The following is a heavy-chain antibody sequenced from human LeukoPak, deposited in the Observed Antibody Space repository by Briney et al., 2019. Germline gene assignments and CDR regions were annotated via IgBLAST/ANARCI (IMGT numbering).Heavy chain of an antibody. CDR1: GLTLNNYW. CDR3: ARDSSSWYGYYYYYMDV. Sequence: GGSLRLSCAASGLTLNNYWMNWVRQAPGKGLEWVANIKQDGSEKYYVDSVKGRFTISRDNAKNSLYLQMNSLRAEDTAVYYCARDSSSWYGYYYYYMDVWGKGTTVTVSS. V-gene: IGHV3-7*01. CDR2: IKQDGSEK. D-gene: IGHD6-13*01. J-gene: IGHJ6*03.